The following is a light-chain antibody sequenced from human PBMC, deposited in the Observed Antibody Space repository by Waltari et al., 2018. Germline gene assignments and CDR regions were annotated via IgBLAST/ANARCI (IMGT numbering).Light chain of an antibody. CDR1: SSNIASNT. CDR2: SNN. CDR3: AVWDDSLSGVV. J-gene: IGLJ2*01. Sequence: QSVLTQAPSASGTPGRRVTISCSGSSSNIASNTVNWYQQLPGTAPKLPIYSNNQRPSGVPDRFSGSKSGTSASLAISGLQSEDEAEYSCAVWDDSLSGVVFGGGTKLTVL. V-gene: IGLV1-44*01.